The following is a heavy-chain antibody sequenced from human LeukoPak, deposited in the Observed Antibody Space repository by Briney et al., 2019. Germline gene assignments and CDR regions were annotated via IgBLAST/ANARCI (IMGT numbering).Heavy chain of an antibody. V-gene: IGHV4-30-4*08. D-gene: IGHD3-22*01. J-gene: IGHJ3*02. CDR3: ARASSGYYDDAFDI. CDR1: SASISSNDHY. Sequence: SETLSLTCTVSSASISSNDHYWSWIRQPPGKGLEWIGYIHHSGSTYYNPSLKSRVTISVETSKKHFSLKLRSVTAADTAVYYCARASSGYYDDAFDIWGQGTMVTVSS. CDR2: IHHSGST.